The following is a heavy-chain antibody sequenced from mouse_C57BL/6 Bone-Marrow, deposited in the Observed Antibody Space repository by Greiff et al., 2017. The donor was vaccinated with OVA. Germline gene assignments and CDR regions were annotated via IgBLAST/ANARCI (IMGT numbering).Heavy chain of an antibody. CDR3: ATGYYDYGYCDV. Sequence: QVQLQQSGAELARPGASVKLSCTASGYTFTSYGISWVRQRPGQGLEWIGEIYPRSGYTYYNEKFKGKATLTADKSSSTAYMELRSLTSEDSAVYVCATGYYDYGYCDVWGTGTTVTVSS. CDR2: IYPRSGYT. D-gene: IGHD2-4*01. V-gene: IGHV1-81*01. CDR1: GYTFTSYG. J-gene: IGHJ1*03.